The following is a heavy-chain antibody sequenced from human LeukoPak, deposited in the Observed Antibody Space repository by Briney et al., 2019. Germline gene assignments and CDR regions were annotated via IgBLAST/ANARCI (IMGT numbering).Heavy chain of an antibody. CDR2: ISAYNGNT. V-gene: IGHV1-18*01. J-gene: IGHJ4*02. CDR1: GYTFTSYG. D-gene: IGHD4-17*01. Sequence: ASVKDSCKASGYTFTSYGISWVRQAPGQGLEWMGWISAYNGNTNYAQKLQGRVSMTRDTSITTAYMELGSLRSDDTAIYYCARNTPNYGDFDFWGQGTLVTVSS. CDR3: ARNTPNYGDFDF.